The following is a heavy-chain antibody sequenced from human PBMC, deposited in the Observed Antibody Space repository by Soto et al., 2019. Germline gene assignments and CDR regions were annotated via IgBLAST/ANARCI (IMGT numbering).Heavy chain of an antibody. CDR1: GYTFTSYD. CDR3: ARLILRPYSNKDRAIYYYYYYMDV. Sequence: ASVKVSCKASGYTFTSYDINWVRQATGQGLEWMGWMNPNSGNTGYAQKFQGRVTITRNTSISTAYMELSSLRSEDTAVYYCARLILRPYSNKDRAIYYYYYYMDVWGKGTTVTVSS. D-gene: IGHD4-4*01. J-gene: IGHJ6*03. V-gene: IGHV1-8*01. CDR2: MNPNSGNT.